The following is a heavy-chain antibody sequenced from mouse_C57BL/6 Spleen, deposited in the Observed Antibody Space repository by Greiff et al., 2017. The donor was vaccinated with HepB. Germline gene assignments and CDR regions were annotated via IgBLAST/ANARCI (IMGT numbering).Heavy chain of an antibody. CDR3: ARGGNWYFDV. CDR1: GYTFTSYW. J-gene: IGHJ1*03. Sequence: QVQLQQPGAELVKPGASVKLSCKASGYTFTSYWMHWVKQRPGRGLGWIGRIEPNSGGTKYNEKFKGKATLTVGNPSSTAYMLLSSLTSEDSAVYYCARGGNWYFDVWGTGTTVTVSS. V-gene: IGHV1-72*01. CDR2: IEPNSGGT.